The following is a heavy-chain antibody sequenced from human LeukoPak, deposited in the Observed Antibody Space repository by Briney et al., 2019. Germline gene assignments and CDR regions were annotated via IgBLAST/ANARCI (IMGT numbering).Heavy chain of an antibody. CDR1: GFTFSSYS. J-gene: IGHJ4*02. V-gene: IGHV3-30*03. Sequence: GGSLRLSCAASGFTFSSYSMNWVRQAPGKGLEWVAVISHDGSNKYYADSVKGRFTISRDNSKNTLYLQMNSLRAEDTAVYYCARDQGDGTRGFDYWGQGTLVTVSS. D-gene: IGHD1-1*01. CDR2: ISHDGSNK. CDR3: ARDQGDGTRGFDY.